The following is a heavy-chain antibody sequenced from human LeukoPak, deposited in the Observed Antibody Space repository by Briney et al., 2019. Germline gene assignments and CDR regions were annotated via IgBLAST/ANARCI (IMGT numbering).Heavy chain of an antibody. CDR2: INSDGSST. CDR3: STGSGHAFDI. V-gene: IGHV3-74*01. Sequence: GGSLRLSCAASGFTFSSYWMHWVRQVPGKGLVWVSRINSDGSSTSYADSVKGRFTISGDNAKNTLYVQMNSLRAGDTAVYYCSTGSGHAFDIWGRGTMVTVSS. J-gene: IGHJ3*02. CDR1: GFTFSSYW. D-gene: IGHD3-10*01.